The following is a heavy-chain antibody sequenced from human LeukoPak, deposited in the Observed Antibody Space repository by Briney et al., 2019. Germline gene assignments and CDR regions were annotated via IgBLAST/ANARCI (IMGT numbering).Heavy chain of an antibody. CDR1: GFTFSSYA. J-gene: IGHJ4*02. D-gene: IGHD3-10*01. CDR3: AKDKRPYGSGSYIFDY. Sequence: PGGSLRLSCAASGFTFSSYAMSWVRQSRGKGLEWVSAISGSCGSTYYADSMKGRFTISRDNSKNTLYLQMNSLRAEDTAVYYCAKDKRPYGSGSYIFDYWGQGTLVTVSS. CDR2: ISGSCGST. V-gene: IGHV3-23*01.